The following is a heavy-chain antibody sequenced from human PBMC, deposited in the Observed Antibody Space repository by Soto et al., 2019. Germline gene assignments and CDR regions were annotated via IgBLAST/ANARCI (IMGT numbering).Heavy chain of an antibody. Sequence: EVQLVESGGGLVQPGRSLRLSCAASGFTFDDYAMHWVRQAPGKGLEWVSGISWNSGSIGYADSVKGRFTISRDNAKNSLYLQMNSLRAEDTALYYCAKVLFSSGASHDYYYGMDVWGQGTTVTVSS. J-gene: IGHJ6*02. CDR3: AKVLFSSGASHDYYYGMDV. CDR1: GFTFDDYA. V-gene: IGHV3-9*01. CDR2: ISWNSGSI. D-gene: IGHD6-19*01.